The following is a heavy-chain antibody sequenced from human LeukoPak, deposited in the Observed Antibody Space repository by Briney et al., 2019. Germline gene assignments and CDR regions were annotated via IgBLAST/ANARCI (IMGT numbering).Heavy chain of an antibody. CDR2: IYPGESDT. CDR1: GDRFSSYW. V-gene: IGHV5-51*01. CDR3: ARNRGDNTFDY. D-gene: IGHD3-10*01. J-gene: IGHJ4*02. Sequence: GESLEISWKGAGDRFSSYWVGWGGPMAGEGLGWMGFIYPGESDTRYSPSFQGQVTISADKSISTAYLQWRSLKASDTAMYYCARNRGDNTFDYWGQGILVTVSS.